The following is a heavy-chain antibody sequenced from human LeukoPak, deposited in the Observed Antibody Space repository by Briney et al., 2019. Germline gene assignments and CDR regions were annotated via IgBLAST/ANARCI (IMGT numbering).Heavy chain of an antibody. V-gene: IGHV7-4-1*02. CDR2: INTNTGNP. D-gene: IGHD3-22*01. CDR3: ASEDPYYYDSSGYHDAFDI. Sequence: ASVKVSCKASGYTSTSYAMNWVRQAPGQGLEWMGWINTNTGNPTYAQGFTGRFVFSLDTSVSTAYLQISSLKAEDTAVYYCASEDPYYYDSSGYHDAFDIWGQGTMVTVSS. J-gene: IGHJ3*02. CDR1: GYTSTSYA.